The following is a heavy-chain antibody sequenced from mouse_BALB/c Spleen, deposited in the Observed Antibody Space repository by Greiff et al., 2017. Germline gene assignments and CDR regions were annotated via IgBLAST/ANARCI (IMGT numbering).Heavy chain of an antibody. J-gene: IGHJ2*01. CDR1: GFSLTSYG. D-gene: IGHD2-10*02. CDR2: IWAGGST. V-gene: IGHV2-9*02. CDR3: ARARTYGNYFDY. Sequence: VMLVESGPGLVAPSQSLSITCTVSGFSLTSYGVHWVRQPPGKGLEWLGVIWAGGSTNYNSALMSRLSISKDNSKSQVFLKMNSLQTDDTAMYYCARARTYGNYFDYWGQGTTLTVSS.